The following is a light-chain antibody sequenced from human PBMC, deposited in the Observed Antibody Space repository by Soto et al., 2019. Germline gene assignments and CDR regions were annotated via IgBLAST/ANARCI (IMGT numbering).Light chain of an antibody. J-gene: IGKJ1*01. CDR1: QSVSSN. CDR3: QQYGISPPRT. V-gene: IGKV3-20*01. CDR2: GAS. Sequence: IVMTQSPATLSVSPGERATLSCRASQSVSSNLAWYQQKPGQAPRLLLYGASSRATGIPDRFSGSGSGTDFTLTISRLEPEDVAVYYCQQYGISPPRTFGQGTKVDIK.